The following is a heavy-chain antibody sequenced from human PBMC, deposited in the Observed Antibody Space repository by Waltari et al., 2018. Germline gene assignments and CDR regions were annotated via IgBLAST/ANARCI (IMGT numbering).Heavy chain of an antibody. D-gene: IGHD6-19*01. CDR2: SYHSGRP. J-gene: IGHJ4*02. Sequence: QVQLQESGPGLVKPSETLSLTCAVSGYSISSGYYWGWIRQPPGKGLEWIGSSYHSGRPYYNPSLKSLVTIAVDTSKNQFPRKLSSVTAADTAVYYCARSHRRAVAGHAGYWGQGTLVTVSS. CDR1: GYSISSGYY. CDR3: ARSHRRAVAGHAGY. V-gene: IGHV4-38-2*01.